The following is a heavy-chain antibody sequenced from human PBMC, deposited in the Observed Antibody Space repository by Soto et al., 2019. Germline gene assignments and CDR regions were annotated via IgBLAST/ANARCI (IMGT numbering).Heavy chain of an antibody. CDR2: IYYSGST. CDR1: GGSISSGGYY. J-gene: IGHJ1*01. V-gene: IGHV4-31*03. Sequence: QVQLQESGPGLVKPSQTLSLTCTVSGGSISSGGYYWSWIRQHPGKGLEWIGYIYYSGSTYYNPSLQGRINKSGNEVKNQFSLELGPVTAAGTGGYYRARRRGRGRGHGGGFRGQGTLVTVSS. D-gene: IGHD3-16*01. CDR3: ARRRGRGRGHGGGF.